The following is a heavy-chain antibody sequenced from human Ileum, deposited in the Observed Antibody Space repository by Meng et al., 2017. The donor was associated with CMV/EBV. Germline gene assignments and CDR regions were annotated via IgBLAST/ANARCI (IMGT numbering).Heavy chain of an antibody. CDR1: GGSINSFY. CDR2: IYSSGII. CDR3: ARLQAWDWFDP. V-gene: IGHV4-4*07. D-gene: IGHD4-11*01. J-gene: IGHJ5*02. Sequence: HAQLQESGPRLVKPSETLALTCSVSGGSINSFYWSWTRQPAGKGLEWIGRIYSSGIINYNPSLKSRVTVSVDTSKNQFSLKVNSVTAADTAVYYCARLQAWDWFDPWGQGTLVTVSS.